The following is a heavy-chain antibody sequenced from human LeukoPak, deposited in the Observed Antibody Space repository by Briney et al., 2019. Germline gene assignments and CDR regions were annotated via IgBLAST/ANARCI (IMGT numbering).Heavy chain of an antibody. Sequence: PSETLSLTCTVSGGSVSSSSCFWGWIRQPPGKGLEWIGSISYSGSTYYNPSLKSRVTMPVDTSKNQFSLKLSSVTAADTAVYYCARQRGYNPYYYGSGSYGGNPFDYWGQGTLVTVSS. CDR1: GGSVSSSSCF. D-gene: IGHD3-10*01. CDR2: ISYSGST. J-gene: IGHJ4*02. V-gene: IGHV4-39*01. CDR3: ARQRGYNPYYYGSGSYGGNPFDY.